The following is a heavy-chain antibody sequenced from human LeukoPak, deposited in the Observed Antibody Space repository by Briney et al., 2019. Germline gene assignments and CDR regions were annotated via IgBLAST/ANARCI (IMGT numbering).Heavy chain of an antibody. D-gene: IGHD6-13*01. J-gene: IGHJ5*02. V-gene: IGHV1-2*02. CDR1: GSTFSGYY. CDR2: INPNRDDT. Sequence: APVKVSCKASGSTFSGYYMHWVRQAPGHGLEWMGWINPNRDDTSYAQKVQGRVTMTRDMSISTVYMELSRLRSDDTAVYYCARVYSSSRWFDPWGQGTLVTVSS. CDR3: ARVYSSSRWFDP.